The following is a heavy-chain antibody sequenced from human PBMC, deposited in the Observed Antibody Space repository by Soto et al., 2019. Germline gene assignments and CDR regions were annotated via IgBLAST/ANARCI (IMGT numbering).Heavy chain of an antibody. Sequence: GSLRLSCAASGFTVSSNYMSWVRQAPGKGLEWVSVIYSGGSTYYADSVKGRFTISRDNSKNTLYLQMNSLRAEDTAVYYCVHSGSYTYFDYWGQGTLVTVSS. D-gene: IGHD1-26*01. CDR2: IYSGGST. J-gene: IGHJ4*02. V-gene: IGHV3-53*01. CDR3: VHSGSYTYFDY. CDR1: GFTVSSNY.